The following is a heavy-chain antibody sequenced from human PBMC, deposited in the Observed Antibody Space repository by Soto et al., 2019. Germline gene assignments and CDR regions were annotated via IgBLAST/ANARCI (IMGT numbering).Heavy chain of an antibody. CDR1: GFTFSSYA. Sequence: PGESLKISCAASGFTFSSYAMSWVRQAPGKGLEWVSAISGSGGSTYYADSVKGRFTISRDNSKNTLYLQMNSLRAEDTAVYYCRGYQLLSRYYYYGMDVWGQGTTVTVSS. CDR2: ISGSGGST. V-gene: IGHV3-23*01. J-gene: IGHJ6*02. CDR3: RGYQLLSRYYYYGMDV. D-gene: IGHD2-2*01.